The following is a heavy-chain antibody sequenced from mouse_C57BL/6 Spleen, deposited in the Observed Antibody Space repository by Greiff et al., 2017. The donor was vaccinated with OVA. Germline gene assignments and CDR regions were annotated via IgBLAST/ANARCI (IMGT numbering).Heavy chain of an antibody. J-gene: IGHJ3*01. CDR3: AGYASFAY. CDR2: INPGSGGT. D-gene: IGHD1-1*02. V-gene: IGHV1-54*01. CDR1: GYAFTNYL. Sequence: VQLQQSGAELVRPGTSVKVSCKASGYAFTNYLIEWVKQRPGQGLEWIGVINPGSGGTNYNEKFKGKATLTADKSSSTAYMQLSSLTSEDSAVYFCAGYASFAYWGQGTLVTVSA.